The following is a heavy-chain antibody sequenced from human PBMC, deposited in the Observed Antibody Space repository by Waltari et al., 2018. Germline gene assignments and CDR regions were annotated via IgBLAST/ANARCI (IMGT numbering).Heavy chain of an antibody. CDR1: GGSIRSSSYY. Sequence: QLQLQESGPGLVKPSETLSLTCTVSGGSIRSSSYYWGWIRQPPGKGLEWIGSIYYSGSTYYNPSLKSRVTISVDTSKNQFSLKLSSVTAADTAVYYCARHRDGYKGFDYWGQGTLVTVSS. CDR2: IYYSGST. D-gene: IGHD5-12*01. CDR3: ARHRDGYKGFDY. V-gene: IGHV4-39*01. J-gene: IGHJ4*02.